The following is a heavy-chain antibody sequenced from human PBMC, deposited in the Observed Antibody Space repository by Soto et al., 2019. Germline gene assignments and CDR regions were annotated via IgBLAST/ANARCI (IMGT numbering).Heavy chain of an antibody. D-gene: IGHD1-1*01. V-gene: IGHV4-4*02. CDR2: IYHSGST. J-gene: IGHJ6*02. CDR1: GGSISSSNW. Sequence: LETLSLTCAVSGGSISSSNWWSWVRQPPGKGLEGIGEIYHSGSTNDNPSLKSRVTISVDKSKNQFSLKLSSVTAADTAVYYCARDRGRGTWSYYYYYGMDVWGQGTTVT. CDR3: ARDRGRGTWSYYYYYGMDV.